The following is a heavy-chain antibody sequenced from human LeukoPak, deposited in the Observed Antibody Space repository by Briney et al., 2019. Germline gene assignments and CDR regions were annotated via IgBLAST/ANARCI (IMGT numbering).Heavy chain of an antibody. CDR2: INPDGSQK. J-gene: IGHJ5*02. Sequence: PGGSLRLSCVASGFTFSLYWMTWVRQFPGRGLGWGSDINPDGSQKYSVDSVKGRFTISRDNASNAVFLQMNSLRDDDTSVYYCVRQMIRFWFDPWGQGSRVTVSS. CDR3: VRQMIRFWFDP. V-gene: IGHV3-7*01. CDR1: GFTFSLYW. D-gene: IGHD3-16*01.